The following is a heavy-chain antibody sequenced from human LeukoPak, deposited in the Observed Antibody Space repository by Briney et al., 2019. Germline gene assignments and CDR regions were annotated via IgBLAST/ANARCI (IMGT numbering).Heavy chain of an antibody. Sequence: WGSLRLSCTASGFTFSSYSMNWVRQAPGQGLEWVSSISSSSSYTYYADTVKGRVTISRDNATNSLYLQMNSLRSEDTAVYYCARRQLDIVATGAFDNWGQGTLVTVSS. D-gene: IGHD5-12*01. J-gene: IGHJ4*02. CDR1: GFTFSSYS. CDR2: ISSSSSYT. V-gene: IGHV3-21*01. CDR3: ARRQLDIVATGAFDN.